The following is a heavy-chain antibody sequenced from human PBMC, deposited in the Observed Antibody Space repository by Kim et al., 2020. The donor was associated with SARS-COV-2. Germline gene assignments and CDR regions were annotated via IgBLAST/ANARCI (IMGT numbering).Heavy chain of an antibody. CDR3: TAHHSDGQLVQGY. CDR2: IKSKTDGGTT. CDR1: GFTFSNAW. Sequence: GGSLRLSCAASGFTFSNAWMSWVRQAPGKGLEWVGRIKSKTDGGTTDYAAPVKGRFTISRDDSKNTLYLQMNSLKTEDTAVYYCTAHHSDGQLVQGYWGQGTLVTVSS. J-gene: IGHJ4*02. V-gene: IGHV3-15*01. D-gene: IGHD6-13*01.